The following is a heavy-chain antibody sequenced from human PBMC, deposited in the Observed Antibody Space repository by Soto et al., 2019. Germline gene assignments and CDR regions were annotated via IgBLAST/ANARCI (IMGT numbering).Heavy chain of an antibody. J-gene: IGHJ4*02. CDR1: GYTFTHFY. Sequence: QVHLEQSGAEVKKPGDSVKVSCKASGYTFTHFYITWVRQAPGQGLEWMGAISPHNFNTNFAQKFHGTVTQTTDKSTNTDYMELRSLTSDDTAVYYCARDEGGYDILTGYYKAHHFDYWGQGVLVTVSS. V-gene: IGHV1-18*01. CDR3: ARDEGGYDILTGYYKAHHFDY. D-gene: IGHD3-9*01. CDR2: ISPHNFNT.